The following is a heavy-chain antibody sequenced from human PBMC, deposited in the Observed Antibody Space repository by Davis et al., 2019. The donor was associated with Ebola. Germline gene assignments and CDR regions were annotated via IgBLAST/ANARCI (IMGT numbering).Heavy chain of an antibody. CDR1: GGSISSYY. CDR3: ARESVLTGYYYYYVMDV. J-gene: IGHJ6*04. Sequence: SETLSLTCTVSGGSISSYYWSWIRQPPGKGLEWIGEINHSGSTTYNPSLQSRVTISVDRSKNQFSLTLNSVTAADTAVYYCARESVLTGYYYYYVMDVWGKGTTVTVSS. CDR2: INHSGST. V-gene: IGHV4-34*01. D-gene: IGHD3-9*01.